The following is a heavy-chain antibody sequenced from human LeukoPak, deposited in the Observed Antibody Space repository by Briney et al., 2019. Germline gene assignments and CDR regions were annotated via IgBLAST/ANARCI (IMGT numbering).Heavy chain of an antibody. CDR1: GFTFSSYA. CDR2: ISSNGGST. CDR3: ARRAGGYSHPYDY. J-gene: IGHJ4*02. D-gene: IGHD4-23*01. Sequence: GGSLRLSCAASGFTFSSYAMHWVRQAPGKGLEYVSAISSNGGSTYYANSVKGRFTISRDNSKNTLYLQMGSLRAEDTAVYYCARRAGGYSHPYDYWGQGTLVTVSS. V-gene: IGHV3-64*01.